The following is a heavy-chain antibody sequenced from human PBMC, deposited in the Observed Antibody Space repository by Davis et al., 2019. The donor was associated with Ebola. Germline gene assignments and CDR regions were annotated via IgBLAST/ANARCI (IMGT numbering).Heavy chain of an antibody. CDR2: IYSGGST. J-gene: IGHJ6*02. CDR3: ASYGELELLYYYGMDV. V-gene: IGHV3-66*01. D-gene: IGHD1-7*01. CDR1: GFTVSSNY. Sequence: GGSLRLSCAASGFTVSSNYMSWVRQAPGKGLEWVSVIYSGGSTYYADSVKGRFTISRDNSKNTLYLQMNSLRAEDTAVYYCASYGELELLYYYGMDVWGQGTTVTVSS.